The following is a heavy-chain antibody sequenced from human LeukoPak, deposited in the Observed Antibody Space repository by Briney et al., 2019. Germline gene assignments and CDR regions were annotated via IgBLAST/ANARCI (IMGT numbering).Heavy chain of an antibody. CDR1: GFIFTSYS. D-gene: IGHD3-10*02. J-gene: IGHJ6*04. V-gene: IGHV3-48*04. CDR2: ISSSSRTI. CDR3: AELGITMIGGV. Sequence: GGSLRLSCAASGFIFTSYSMNWVRQAPGKGLEWISYISSSSRTIYYADSVKGRFTISRDNAKNSLYLQMNSLRAEDTAVYYCAELGITMIGGVWGKGTTVTISS.